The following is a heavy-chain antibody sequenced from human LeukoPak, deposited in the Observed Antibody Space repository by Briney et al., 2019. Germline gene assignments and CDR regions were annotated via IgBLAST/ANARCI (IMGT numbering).Heavy chain of an antibody. CDR1: GFTFSDYY. CDR3: AGEYKQQPSR. D-gene: IGHD6-13*01. J-gene: IGHJ4*02. V-gene: IGHV3-11*05. CDR2: ISSSSSYT. Sequence: GGSLRPSCAASGFTFSDYYMSWIRQAPGKGLEWVSYISSSSSYTNYADSVKGRFTISRDNAKNSLYLQMNSLRAEDTAVYYCAGEYKQQPSRWGQGTLVTVSS.